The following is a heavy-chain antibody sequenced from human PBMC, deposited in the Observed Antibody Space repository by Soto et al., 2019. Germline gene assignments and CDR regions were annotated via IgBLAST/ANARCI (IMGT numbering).Heavy chain of an antibody. CDR1: GGSISSSNW. V-gene: IGHV4-4*02. CDR3: AQDSSGVGYPFR. Sequence: QVQLQESGPGLVKPSGTLSLTCAVSGGSISSSNWWSWVRQPPGKGLEWIGEIYHSGSTNYNPSLMIRVTILVDKSKNQFSLKLSSVTAADTAVYYCAQDSSGVGYPFRWGQGTLVTVSS. CDR2: IYHSGST. J-gene: IGHJ4*02. D-gene: IGHD3-22*01.